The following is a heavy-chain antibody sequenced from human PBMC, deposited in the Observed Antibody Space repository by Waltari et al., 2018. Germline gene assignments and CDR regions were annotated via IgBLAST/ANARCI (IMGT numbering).Heavy chain of an antibody. CDR1: GGSISTTYN. Sequence: QLQLQESGPGLVKPSETLSLTCPVSGGSISTTYNWGWIPQPPGKGLEWMGNMQYRGSTFYNPSLKSRVTISLDTSKNQFSLRLTSVGAADTAVYFCGRIAFGDDGGYFQHWGQGTLVTVSS. D-gene: IGHD4-17*01. V-gene: IGHV4-39*01. CDR3: GRIAFGDDGGYFQH. J-gene: IGHJ1*01. CDR2: MQYRGST.